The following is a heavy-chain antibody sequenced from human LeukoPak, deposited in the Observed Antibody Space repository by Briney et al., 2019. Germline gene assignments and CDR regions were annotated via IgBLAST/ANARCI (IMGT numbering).Heavy chain of an antibody. J-gene: IGHJ6*03. D-gene: IGHD5-12*01. CDR2: IYTSGST. CDR1: GGSISSGSYY. Sequence: SETLSLTCTVSGGSISSGSYYWSWFRQPAEKGLEWIGRIYTSGSTYYNPSLKSRVTISAGTSKNQFSLNVSSVTAADTAVYYCARATSSYFYYMDVWGKGTTVTISS. V-gene: IGHV4-61*02. CDR3: ARATSSYFYYMDV.